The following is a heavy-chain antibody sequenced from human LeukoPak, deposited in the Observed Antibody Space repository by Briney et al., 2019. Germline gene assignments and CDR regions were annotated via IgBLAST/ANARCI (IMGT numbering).Heavy chain of an antibody. Sequence: PGGSLRLSCAASGFTVSSNYMSWVRQAPGKGLEWVSVIYSGGSTYYADSVKGRFTISRDNSKNTLYLQMNSLRAEDTAVYYCARDNPPAAHYYYGMDVWGQGTTVTVSS. CDR1: GFTVSSNY. CDR2: IYSGGST. J-gene: IGHJ6*02. D-gene: IGHD2-2*01. CDR3: ARDNPPAAHYYYGMDV. V-gene: IGHV3-53*01.